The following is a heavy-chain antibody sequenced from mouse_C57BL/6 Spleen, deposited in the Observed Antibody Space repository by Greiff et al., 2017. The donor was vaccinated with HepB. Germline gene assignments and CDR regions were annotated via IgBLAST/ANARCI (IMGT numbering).Heavy chain of an antibody. CDR2: ISSGGDYI. Sequence: EVMLVESGEGLVKPGGFLKLSCAASGFTFSSYAMSWVRQTPEKRLEWVAYISSGGDYIYYADTVKGRFTISRDNARNTLYLQMSSLKSEDTAMYYCTRDSPYYYGSSWYFDVWGTGTTVTVSS. V-gene: IGHV5-9-1*02. CDR3: TRDSPYYYGSSWYFDV. J-gene: IGHJ1*03. CDR1: GFTFSSYA. D-gene: IGHD1-1*01.